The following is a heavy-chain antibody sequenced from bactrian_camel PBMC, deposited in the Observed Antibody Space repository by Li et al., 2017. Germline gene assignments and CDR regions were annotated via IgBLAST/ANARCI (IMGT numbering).Heavy chain of an antibody. Sequence: HVQLVESGGGSVQAGGSLKLSCAGSENTRSMNCFSWFRQAPGKEREGVAAIYSGGDSTYYSDSVKVRFTISQDNAKNTVYLQMNSLKPEDTAMYYCAAKNVGGGYCYTLPATADFGYWGQGTQVTVS. J-gene: IGHJ6*01. V-gene: IGHV3S54*01. D-gene: IGHD2*01. CDR2: IYSGGDST. CDR1: ENTRSMNC. CDR3: AAKNVGGGYCYTLPATADFGY.